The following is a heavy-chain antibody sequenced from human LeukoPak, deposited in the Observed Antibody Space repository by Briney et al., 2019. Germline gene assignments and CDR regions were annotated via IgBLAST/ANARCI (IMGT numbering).Heavy chain of an antibody. CDR2: TWYDGSNK. V-gene: IGHV3-33*01. J-gene: IGHJ6*03. CDR1: GFAFSTYG. CDR3: ARDGRGGRGYSYCYMDV. Sequence: PGRSLRLSCAASGFAFSTYGLHWVRQAPGKGLEWVAVTWYDGSNKHYADSVKGRFTISRDNSKHTLYLQMNSLRAEDTAVYYCARDGRGGRGYSYCYMDVWGKGTTDTVSS. D-gene: IGHD2-15*01.